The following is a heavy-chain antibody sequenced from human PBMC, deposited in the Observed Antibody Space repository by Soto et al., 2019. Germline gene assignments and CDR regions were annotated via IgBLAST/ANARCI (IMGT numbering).Heavy chain of an antibody. CDR2: IVVGSGNT. D-gene: IGHD4-17*01. Sequence: SVKVSWKASGFTFTSSAVQWVRQARGQRLEWIGWIVVGSGNTNYAQKFQERVTITRDMSTSTAYMELSSLRSEDTAVYYCAADLDYGDWYYFDYWGQGTLVTVSS. J-gene: IGHJ4*02. V-gene: IGHV1-58*01. CDR1: GFTFTSSA. CDR3: AADLDYGDWYYFDY.